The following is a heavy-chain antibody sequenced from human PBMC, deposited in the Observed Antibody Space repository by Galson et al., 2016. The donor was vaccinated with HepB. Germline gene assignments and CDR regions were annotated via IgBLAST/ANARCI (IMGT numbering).Heavy chain of an antibody. CDR2: ISYDGRHE. V-gene: IGHV3-30*03. Sequence: SLRLSCAASGFTFSDYGIHWVRQAPGKGLEWVAFISYDGRHEYYSDSVKGRFTISRDNSKNVLSLEMKSLRAEDTAVYYCARPTSMVRGVIIYYCLDVWGQGTAVTVSS. CDR3: ARPTSMVRGVIIYYCLDV. D-gene: IGHD3-10*01. CDR1: GFTFSDYG. J-gene: IGHJ6*02.